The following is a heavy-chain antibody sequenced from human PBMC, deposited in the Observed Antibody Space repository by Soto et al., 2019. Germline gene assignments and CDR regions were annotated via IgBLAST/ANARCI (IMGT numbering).Heavy chain of an antibody. CDR1: GGTFSSYA. J-gene: IGHJ6*02. CDR3: ARDLRVRGERPYYYYYYGMDV. Sequence: QVQLVQSGAEVKKPGSSVKVSCKASGGTFSSYAISWVRQAPGQGLEWMGRIIPIFGTANYAQKFQGRVTITADKSTSTAYMELSSLRSEDTAVYYCARDLRVRGERPYYYYYYGMDVWGQGTTVTVSS. V-gene: IGHV1-69*06. CDR2: IIPIFGTA. D-gene: IGHD3-16*01.